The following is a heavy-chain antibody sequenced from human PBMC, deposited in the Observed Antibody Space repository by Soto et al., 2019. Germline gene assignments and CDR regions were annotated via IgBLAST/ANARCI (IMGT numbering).Heavy chain of an antibody. CDR1: GGSISSGGYY. CDR3: ARDRRGTAMVELGRYYYYYGMDV. Sequence: QVQLQESGPGLVKPSQTLSLTCTVSGGSISSGGYYWSWIRQHPGKGLEWIGYIYYVGSTCYNPSLKSRVTISVDTSKNQFSLKLSSVTAADTAVYYCARDRRGTAMVELGRYYYYYGMDVWGQGTTVTVSS. CDR2: IYYVGST. V-gene: IGHV4-31*03. D-gene: IGHD5-18*01. J-gene: IGHJ6*02.